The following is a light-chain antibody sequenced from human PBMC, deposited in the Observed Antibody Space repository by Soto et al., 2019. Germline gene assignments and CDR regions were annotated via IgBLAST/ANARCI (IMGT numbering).Light chain of an antibody. V-gene: IGKV1-39*01. J-gene: IGKJ5*01. CDR2: DTS. CDR3: QQSFSIPIT. CDR1: QSIASY. Sequence: DIQMTHSPSSLSASVGDRVTITCRASQSIASYLNWYQQKPGKAPKLLISDTSSLQSGVPTRFSGSGSGTDFTLTISSLQPEDFATYYCQQSFSIPITFGQGTRLEIK.